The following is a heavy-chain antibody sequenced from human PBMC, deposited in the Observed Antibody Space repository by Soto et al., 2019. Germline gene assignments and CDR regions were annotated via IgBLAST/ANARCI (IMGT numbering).Heavy chain of an antibody. J-gene: IGHJ4*02. D-gene: IGHD6-19*01. CDR1: GSSVSSNTAA. V-gene: IGHV6-1*01. CDR2: TYYRSNWRH. Sequence: SQTPSLTCAISGSSVSSNTAAWNCIRSSPSRGLEWLGRTYYRSNWRHDYAVSVKSRVTVNPDTSKNHFSLRLNSVTPDDTAVYYCARGVAGSGFDLWGQGTLVTVS. CDR3: ARGVAGSGFDL.